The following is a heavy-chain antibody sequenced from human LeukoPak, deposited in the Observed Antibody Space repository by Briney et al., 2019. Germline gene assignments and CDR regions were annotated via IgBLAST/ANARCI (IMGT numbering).Heavy chain of an antibody. CDR1: GYTFTSYD. Sequence: ASVRVSCTASGYTFTSYDINWVRQAPGQGLEWMGWMNPNGGNTGYAQKFQGRVTMTRNTCISTAYMELSSLRSEDTAVYYCARGLGRSAWDIVVVPASDKDYYYYGMDVWGQGTTVTVSS. J-gene: IGHJ6*02. D-gene: IGHD2-2*01. V-gene: IGHV1-8*01. CDR2: MNPNGGNT. CDR3: ARGLGRSAWDIVVVPASDKDYYYYGMDV.